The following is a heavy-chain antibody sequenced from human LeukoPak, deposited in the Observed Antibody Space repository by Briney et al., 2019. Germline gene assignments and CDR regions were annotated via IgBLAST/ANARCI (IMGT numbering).Heavy chain of an antibody. Sequence: PGGSLRLSCAASGFTVDGYAMHWVRQAPGKGLEWVSLISGDGGSTYNADSVKGRFTITRDNSKNSLYLQMNSLRTEDTALYYCAKGARSYYDYWGQGTLVTVSS. CDR2: ISGDGGST. V-gene: IGHV3-43*02. CDR1: GFTVDGYA. CDR3: AKGARSYYDY. J-gene: IGHJ4*02. D-gene: IGHD3-10*01.